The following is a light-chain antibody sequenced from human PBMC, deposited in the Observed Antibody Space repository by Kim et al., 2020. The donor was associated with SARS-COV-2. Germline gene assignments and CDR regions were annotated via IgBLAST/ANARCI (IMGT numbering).Light chain of an antibody. J-gene: IGKJ1*01. CDR2: GSS. Sequence: ASIGDRVTIICRASSSIGNYLNCYQQTPGKAPTLLIFGSSTLQSGVPSRFSGSGSGTPFTLTISSLQPEDFATYYCQQSYSGLWTFGPGTKVDIK. CDR1: SSIGNY. CDR3: QQSYSGLWT. V-gene: IGKV1-39*01.